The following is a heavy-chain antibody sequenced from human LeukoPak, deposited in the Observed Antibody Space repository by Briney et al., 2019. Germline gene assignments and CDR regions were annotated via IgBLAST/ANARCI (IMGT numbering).Heavy chain of an antibody. CDR1: GYSISSGYY. D-gene: IGHD5-18*01. Sequence: SETLSLTCTVSGYSISSGYYWGWIRQPPGKGLEWIGSIYHSGSTYYNPSLKSRVTISVDTSMNQFSLKLSSVTAADTAVYYCARMPGYSYYYMDVWGKGTTVTVSS. CDR2: IYHSGST. V-gene: IGHV4-38-2*02. J-gene: IGHJ6*03. CDR3: ARMPGYSYYYMDV.